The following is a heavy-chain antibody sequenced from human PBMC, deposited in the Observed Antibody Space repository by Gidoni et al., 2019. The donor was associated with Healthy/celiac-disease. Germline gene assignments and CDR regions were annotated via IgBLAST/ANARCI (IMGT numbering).Heavy chain of an antibody. CDR2: ISWNSGSI. CDR1: GFPFDDYA. V-gene: IGHV3-9*01. D-gene: IGHD6-13*01. CDR3: AKDRGYSSSWYNWNATSGYYYGMDV. Sequence: EVQLVESGGGLVQPGRSLRLSCAASGFPFDDYAMHWVRQAPGKGLEWVSGISWNSGSIGYADSVKGRFTISRDNAKNSLYLQMNSLRAEDTALYYCAKDRGYSSSWYNWNATSGYYYGMDVWGQGTTVTVSS. J-gene: IGHJ6*02.